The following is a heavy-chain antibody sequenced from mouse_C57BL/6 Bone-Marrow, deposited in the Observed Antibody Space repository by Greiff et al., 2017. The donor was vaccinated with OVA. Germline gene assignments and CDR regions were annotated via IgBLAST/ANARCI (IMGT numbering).Heavy chain of an antibody. D-gene: IGHD4-1*01. CDR1: GFTFSDFY. Sequence: EVMLVESGGGLVQSGRSLRLSCATSGFTFSDFYMEWVRQAPGQGLEWIAASRNSANDYTTEYSASVKGRFIVSRDTSQSSLYLQMNALRAEDTAVYYGARDNWDWYFDVWGTGTTVTVSS. J-gene: IGHJ1*03. CDR2: SRNSANDYTT. CDR3: ARDNWDWYFDV. V-gene: IGHV7-1*01.